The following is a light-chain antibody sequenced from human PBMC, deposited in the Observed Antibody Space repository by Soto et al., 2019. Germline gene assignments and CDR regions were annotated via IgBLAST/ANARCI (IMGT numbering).Light chain of an antibody. CDR1: SSDICVYNY. Sequence: QSALTHPASVSVSPGQSITISCTGTSSDICVYNYVSWFQQHPGKAPKLMIYEVRNRPSGVSNRFSGSKSGNTASLTISGLQAEDETDYYCSSYASNTALVFGTGTKV. CDR3: SSYASNTALV. V-gene: IGLV2-14*01. J-gene: IGLJ1*01. CDR2: EVR.